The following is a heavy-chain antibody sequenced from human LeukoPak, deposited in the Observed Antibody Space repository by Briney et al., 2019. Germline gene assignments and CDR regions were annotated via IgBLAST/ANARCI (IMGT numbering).Heavy chain of an antibody. J-gene: IGHJ4*02. V-gene: IGHV3-23*01. Sequence: GGSLRLSCAASGSTFSNYAMSWVRQAPGKGLEWVSGISGSGANTYYTDSVKGRFTISRDNSKNTLYLQMSSLRPEDTAVYYCANGGYTSSWYVVDYWGQGTLVTVSS. CDR1: GSTFSNYA. CDR3: ANGGYTSSWYVVDY. D-gene: IGHD6-13*01. CDR2: ISGSGANT.